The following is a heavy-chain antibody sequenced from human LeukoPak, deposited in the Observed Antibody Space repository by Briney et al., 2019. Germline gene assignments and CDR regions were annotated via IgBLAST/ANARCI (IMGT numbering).Heavy chain of an antibody. CDR2: ISAYNGNT. CDR1: GYTFTSYG. Sequence: ASVKVSCKASGYTFTSYGISWVRQAPGQGLEWMGWISAYNGNTNYAQKLQGRVTMTTDTSTSTAYMELRSLRSDDTAVYYCARDLGKKATNGNWFDPWGQGTLVTVSS. D-gene: IGHD7-27*01. J-gene: IGHJ5*02. V-gene: IGHV1-18*01. CDR3: ARDLGKKATNGNWFDP.